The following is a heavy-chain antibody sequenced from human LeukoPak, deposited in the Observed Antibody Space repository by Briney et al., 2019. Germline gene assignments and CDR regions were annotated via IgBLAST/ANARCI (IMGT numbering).Heavy chain of an antibody. CDR2: IIPIFGAA. Sequence: SVKVSCKASGGTFSSYAISWVRQAPGQGLEWMGRIIPIFGAANYAQKFQGRVTIITDESTSTAYMELSSLKSEDTAVYYCARGGGRAVSSGYYGYWGQGTLVTVSS. CDR3: ARGGGRAVSSGYYGY. D-gene: IGHD3-22*01. V-gene: IGHV1-69*05. CDR1: GGTFSSYA. J-gene: IGHJ4*02.